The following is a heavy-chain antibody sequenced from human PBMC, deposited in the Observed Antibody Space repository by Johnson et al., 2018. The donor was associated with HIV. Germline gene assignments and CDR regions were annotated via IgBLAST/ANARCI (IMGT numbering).Heavy chain of an antibody. V-gene: IGHV3-66*01. CDR3: ARDFYHNFWACYSRNAAFDI. D-gene: IGHD3/OR15-3a*01. CDR2: IYSGGST. J-gene: IGHJ3*02. Sequence: VQLVESGGGLVQPGGSLRLSCAASGFTVSSNYMSWVRQAPGKGLEWVSVIYSGGSTYYADSVKGRFTISRDNSKNHLSLQMNSLRAEATAVYYCARDFYHNFWACYSRNAAFDIWGQGTMVTVSS. CDR1: GFTVSSNY.